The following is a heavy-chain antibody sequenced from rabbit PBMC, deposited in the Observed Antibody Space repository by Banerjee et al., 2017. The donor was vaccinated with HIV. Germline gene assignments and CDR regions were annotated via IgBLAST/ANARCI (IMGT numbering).Heavy chain of an antibody. D-gene: IGHD6-1*01. CDR2: IYPDYGST. CDR3: ARDPRYAGYAGYGYVGTRLDL. Sequence: QEQLVESGGGLVTLGGSLKLSCKASGIDFSSYGISWVRQAPGKGLEWIAYIYPDYGSTDYASWVNGRFTISLDNAQNTVFLQMTSLTAANTATYFCARDPRYAGYAGYGYVGTRLDLWGPGTLVTVS. CDR1: GIDFSSYG. J-gene: IGHJ3*01. V-gene: IGHV1S47*01.